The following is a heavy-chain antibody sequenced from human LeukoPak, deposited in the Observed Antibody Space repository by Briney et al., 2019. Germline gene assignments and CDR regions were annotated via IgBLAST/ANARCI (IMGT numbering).Heavy chain of an antibody. CDR1: GGTFSSYA. V-gene: IGHV1-69*04. Sequence: SVKVSCKASGGTFSSYAISWVRRAPGQGLEWMGRIIPILGIANYAQKFQGRVTITADKSTSTAYVELSSLRSEDTAVYYCARMADSSGYLDAFDIWGQGTMVTVSS. D-gene: IGHD3-22*01. J-gene: IGHJ3*02. CDR2: IIPILGIA. CDR3: ARMADSSGYLDAFDI.